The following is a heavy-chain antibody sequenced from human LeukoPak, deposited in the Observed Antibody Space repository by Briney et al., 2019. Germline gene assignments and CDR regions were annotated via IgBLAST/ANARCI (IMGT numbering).Heavy chain of an antibody. Sequence: GRSLRLSCAASGFTFSSYGMHWVRQAPGKGLEWVAVIWYGGSNKYYADSVKGRFTISRDNSKNTLYLQMNSLRAEDTAVYYCAKDLRLLQTYSSSAPFDSWGQGTLVTVSS. CDR3: AKDLRLLQTYSSSAPFDS. J-gene: IGHJ4*02. CDR1: GFTFSSYG. CDR2: IWYGGSNK. D-gene: IGHD6-6*01. V-gene: IGHV3-30*18.